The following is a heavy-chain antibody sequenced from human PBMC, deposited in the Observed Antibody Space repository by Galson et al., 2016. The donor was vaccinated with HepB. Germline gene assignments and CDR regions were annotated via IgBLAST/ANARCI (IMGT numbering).Heavy chain of an antibody. CDR3: AKGAILLTAILYYFDS. D-gene: IGHD2-21*02. CDR2: FSGSGGRI. J-gene: IGHJ4*02. Sequence: LRLSCAASGFTSSSYWMNWFRQAPGEGLEWVSGFSGSGGRIYYADSVKGRFTISRDNSKNTLYLQMNSLRAEDTAVYYCAKGAILLTAILYYFDSWGQGTLVTVSS. CDR1: GFTSSSYW. V-gene: IGHV3-23*01.